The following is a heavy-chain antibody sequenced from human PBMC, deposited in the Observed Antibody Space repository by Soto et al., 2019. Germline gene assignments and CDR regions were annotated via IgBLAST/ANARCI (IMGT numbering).Heavy chain of an antibody. J-gene: IGHJ4*02. CDR2: INGDGSST. V-gene: IGHV3-74*01. CDR3: VRGAPFDY. Sequence: GSLRLSCAASGYTFSSQWMYWIRQVPGKGLVWVSRINGDGSSTRYADFVQGRFTISRDNAENTLYMQMNSLRAEDTAVYYCVRGAPFDYWGQGTLVTVSS. CDR1: GYTFSSQW.